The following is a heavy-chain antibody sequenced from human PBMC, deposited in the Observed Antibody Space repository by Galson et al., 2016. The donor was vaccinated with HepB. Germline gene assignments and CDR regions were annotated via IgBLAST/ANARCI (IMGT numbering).Heavy chain of an antibody. CDR2: ISSSSSTK. CDR1: GFTFSSYS. Sequence: SLRLSCAASGFTFSSYSMSWVRQAPGRGLEWVSYISSSSSTKYYADSVKGRFTISRDNAKNSLFLQLNSLRAEDTAVYYCARLRFSSSWYKDYWGQGTLVTVSS. J-gene: IGHJ4*02. CDR3: ARLRFSSSWYKDY. D-gene: IGHD6-13*01. V-gene: IGHV3-48*04.